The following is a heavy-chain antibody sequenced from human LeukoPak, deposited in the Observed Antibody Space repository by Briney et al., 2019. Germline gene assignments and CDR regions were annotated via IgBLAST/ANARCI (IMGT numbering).Heavy chain of an antibody. Sequence: GGSLRLSCAASGFTFSSYSMNWVRQAPGKGLEWVSYISSSGSTIYYADSVKGRFTISRDNAKNSLDLQMNSLRAEDTAVYYCARGITYYYDSSGYPTFYYMDVWGKGTTVTVSS. D-gene: IGHD3-22*01. J-gene: IGHJ6*03. CDR3: ARGITYYYDSSGYPTFYYMDV. V-gene: IGHV3-48*01. CDR2: ISSSGSTI. CDR1: GFTFSSYS.